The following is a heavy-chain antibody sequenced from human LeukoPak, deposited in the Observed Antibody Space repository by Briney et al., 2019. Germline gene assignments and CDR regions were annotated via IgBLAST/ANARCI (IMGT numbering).Heavy chain of an antibody. D-gene: IGHD7-27*01. V-gene: IGHV4-39*01. J-gene: IGHJ4*02. CDR2: FYSSGST. CDR3: ARHQTLGIVYFDY. CDR1: GGXISSSSYY. Sequence: PSETLSLTCTVSGGXISSSSYYWGWIRQPPGKGLQWIGTFYSSGSTYYNPSLKSRVTISIDTSKNQFSLKLSSVTAADTAVYYCARHQTLGIVYFDYWGQGTLVTVSS.